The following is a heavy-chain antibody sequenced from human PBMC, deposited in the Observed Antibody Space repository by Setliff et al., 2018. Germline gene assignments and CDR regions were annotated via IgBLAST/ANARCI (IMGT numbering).Heavy chain of an antibody. D-gene: IGHD2-2*01. V-gene: IGHV1-46*03. CDR1: GYTFANYY. Sequence: ASVKVSCKASGYTFANYYINWARQAPGQGLEWMGIINPRAGTTSYAQKLQGRVTMTRYTSTNTVYMELSSLRSEDTAVYYCARGGSPDCSTAGCRYGDYVYWGQGTQVTAPQ. J-gene: IGHJ4*02. CDR2: INPRAGTT. CDR3: ARGGSPDCSTAGCRYGDYVY.